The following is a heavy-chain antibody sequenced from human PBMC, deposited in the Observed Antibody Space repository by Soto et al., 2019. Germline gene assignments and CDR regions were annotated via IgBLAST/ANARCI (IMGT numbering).Heavy chain of an antibody. Sequence: GGSLRLSCAASGFTFSSYSMNWVRQAPGKGLEWVSSISSSSSYIYYADSVKGRFTISRDNAKNSLYLQMNSLRAEDTAVYYCAVLLVRGIDAFDIWGQGTMVTVSS. D-gene: IGHD3-10*01. CDR1: GFTFSSYS. CDR2: ISSSSSYI. CDR3: AVLLVRGIDAFDI. J-gene: IGHJ3*02. V-gene: IGHV3-21*01.